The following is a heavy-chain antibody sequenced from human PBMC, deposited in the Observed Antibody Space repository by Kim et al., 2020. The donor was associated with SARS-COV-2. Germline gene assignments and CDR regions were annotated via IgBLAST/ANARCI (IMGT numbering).Heavy chain of an antibody. CDR3: ARVTLGILLWFDYLDAFD. CDR2: IYYSGST. V-gene: IGHV4-59*13. D-gene: IGHD3-10*01. Sequence: SETLSLTCAVSGGSISSYYWSWIRQPPGKGLEWIGYIYYSGSTNYTPSLKSRVTISVDTSKNQFSLRLSSVTAADTAVYYCARVTLGILLWFDYLDAFD. CDR1: GGSISSYY. J-gene: IGHJ3*02.